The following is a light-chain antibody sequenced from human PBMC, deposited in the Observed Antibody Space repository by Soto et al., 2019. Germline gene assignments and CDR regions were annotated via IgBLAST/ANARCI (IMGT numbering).Light chain of an antibody. CDR2: GAS. CDR1: QSISNN. CDR3: QQYNQWPRT. J-gene: IGKJ1*01. Sequence: EIVMTQSPGTLSVSPGESATLSCRASQSISNNLVWYQQKPGQAPRLLMYGASTRATGIPARFSGSGSRAEFTLTISSLQSEDFALYYCQQYNQWPRTFGQGTKVEIK. V-gene: IGKV3-15*01.